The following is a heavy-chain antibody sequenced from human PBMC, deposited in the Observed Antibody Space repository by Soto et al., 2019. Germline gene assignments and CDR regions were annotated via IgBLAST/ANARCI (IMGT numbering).Heavy chain of an antibody. CDR2: IYYSGST. J-gene: IGHJ6*03. V-gene: IGHV4-31*03. D-gene: IGHD3-16*01. CDR1: GGSISSGGYY. CDR3: AGVPGGDVGSYYYYYCMDV. Sequence: SETLCLTSTVTGGSISSGGYYWSWIRQHPGKGLEWIGYIYYSGSTYYNPSLKSRVTISVDTSKNQFSLKLSSVTAADTAVYYCAGVPGGDVGSYYYYYCMDVWGKGTTVTVSS.